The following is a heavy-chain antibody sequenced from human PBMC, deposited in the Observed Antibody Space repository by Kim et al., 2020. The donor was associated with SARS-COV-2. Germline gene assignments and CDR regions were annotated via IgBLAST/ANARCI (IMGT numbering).Heavy chain of an antibody. CDR3: AKDRDGDYVDY. D-gene: IGHD4-17*01. J-gene: IGHJ4*02. CDR1: GFTFSSYA. CDR2: ITNGGGGT. Sequence: GGSLRLSCAASGFTFSSYAMSWVRQAPGKGLEWVSGITNGGGGTYYGDSVKGRFIISRDNSKKTLYLQMNRLRAEDTAAYYCAKDRDGDYVDYWGQGTLVT. V-gene: IGHV3-23*01.